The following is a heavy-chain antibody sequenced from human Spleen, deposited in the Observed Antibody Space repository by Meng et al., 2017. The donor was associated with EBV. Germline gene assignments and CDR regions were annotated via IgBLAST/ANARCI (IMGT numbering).Heavy chain of an antibody. Sequence: QTSFNYLGPSLVKPTLDLARTSNLSGVAISTSVFGMCLCLQPPGEALEWRALVDCDYDKRYNPSLENRLTITGGTSRIQVVLTISSTLPEDTVVYISVHTSTPISQQSDFWGQGILVTVSS. CDR3: VHTSTPISQQSDF. J-gene: IGHJ4*02. V-gene: IGHV2-5*02. CDR2: VDCDYDK. D-gene: IGHD6-13*01. CDR1: GVAISTSVFG.